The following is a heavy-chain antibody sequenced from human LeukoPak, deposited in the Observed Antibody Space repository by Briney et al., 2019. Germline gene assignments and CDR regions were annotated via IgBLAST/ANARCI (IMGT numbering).Heavy chain of an antibody. Sequence: SETLSLTCTVSGGSINNHYWSWIRQPPGKGPEWIGYIHSTGSTHYNPSLKSRFTISVDRSENQFSLKVTSVTAADTAVYYCASLGFCTGTRCLEDSWGQGTLVTVAS. CDR1: GGSINNHY. J-gene: IGHJ4*02. D-gene: IGHD2-2*03. V-gene: IGHV4-59*11. CDR2: IHSTGST. CDR3: ASLGFCTGTRCLEDS.